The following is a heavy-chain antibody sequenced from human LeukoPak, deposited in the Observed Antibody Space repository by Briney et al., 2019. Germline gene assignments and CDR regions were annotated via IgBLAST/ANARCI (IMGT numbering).Heavy chain of an antibody. CDR1: GGSFSGYY. Sequence: SETLSLTWVDYGGSFSGYYWSWIRQPPGNGLEWVGEINHSGSTNYNPSLKSRVTISVDTSKNQFSLKLSSVTAADTAVYYCARRLVGATGWFDPWGQGTLVTVSS. D-gene: IGHD1-26*01. V-gene: IGHV4-34*01. CDR3: ARRLVGATGWFDP. CDR2: INHSGST. J-gene: IGHJ5*02.